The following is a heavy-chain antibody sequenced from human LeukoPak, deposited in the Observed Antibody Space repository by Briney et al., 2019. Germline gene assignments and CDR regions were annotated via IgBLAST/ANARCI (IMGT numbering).Heavy chain of an antibody. V-gene: IGHV5-51*01. D-gene: IGHD3-10*01. J-gene: IGHJ4*02. CDR2: IYPGDTGT. CDR3: ARRHYYYGSGRQYYFDY. Sequence: GESLKTSCEGSGYSSNSYWIGWVRKMPVQALEWMGFIYPGDTGTRYSPYFQGQVTISADKSISTAYLQWSSLKASDTAMYYSARRHYYYGSGRQYYFDYWGQGTLVTVSS. CDR1: GYSSNSYW.